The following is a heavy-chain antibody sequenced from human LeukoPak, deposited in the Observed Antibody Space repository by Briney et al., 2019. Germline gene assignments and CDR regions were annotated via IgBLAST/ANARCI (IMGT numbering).Heavy chain of an antibody. D-gene: IGHD6-19*01. V-gene: IGHV1-2*02. Sequence: ASVKVSCKASGYTFIDYYMHWVRQAPGQGLEWIGWISPNSGGTKYVQKFQGRVTMTRDTSITTVYMELSGLSFDDTAVYYCARGRYSGYSSGWYESFDYWGQGTLVSVSS. J-gene: IGHJ4*02. CDR3: ARGRYSGYSSGWYESFDY. CDR1: GYTFIDYY. CDR2: ISPNSGGT.